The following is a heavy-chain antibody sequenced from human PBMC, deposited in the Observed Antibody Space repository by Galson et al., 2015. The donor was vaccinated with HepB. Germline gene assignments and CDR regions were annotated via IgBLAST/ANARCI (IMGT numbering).Heavy chain of an antibody. CDR1: GFTFSSYA. CDR2: ISYDGSNK. Sequence: SLRLSCAASGFTFSSYAMHWVRQAPGKGLEWVAVISYDGSNKYYADSVKGRFTISRDNSKNTLYLQMNSLRAEDTAVYYCARDRVKYYYDSSGPKYPIFYYWGQGTLVTVSS. CDR3: ARDRVKYYYDSSGPKYPIFYY. V-gene: IGHV3-30-3*01. D-gene: IGHD3-22*01. J-gene: IGHJ4*02.